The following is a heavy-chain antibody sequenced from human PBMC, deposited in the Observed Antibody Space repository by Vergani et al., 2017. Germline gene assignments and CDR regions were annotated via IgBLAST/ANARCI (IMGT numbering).Heavy chain of an antibody. Sequence: QVQLQESGPGLVKPSEPLSLTCTVSDASISSYYWSWIRQPPGKGLEWIGYISYSGSTNYNPSLKSRVTISLDTSKNQFSLKLSSVTAADTAVYHCARAERGYYYYYMDVWGKGTTVTVSS. CDR2: ISYSGST. CDR1: DASISSYY. J-gene: IGHJ6*03. D-gene: IGHD5-24*01. V-gene: IGHV4-59*01. CDR3: ARAERGYYYYYMDV.